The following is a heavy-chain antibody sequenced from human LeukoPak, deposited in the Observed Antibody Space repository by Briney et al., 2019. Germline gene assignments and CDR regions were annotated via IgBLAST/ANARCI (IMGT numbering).Heavy chain of an antibody. Sequence: GGSLRLSCAASGFTFSSYWMHWVRQAPGKGLVWVSRIISDGSSTSYADSVNGRFTISRDNAKNTLFLQMNSLRAEDTALYYCAREDVDITVATSGAFDIWGQGTMVTVSS. CDR2: IISDGSST. J-gene: IGHJ3*02. CDR1: GFTFSSYW. V-gene: IGHV3-74*01. D-gene: IGHD6-19*01. CDR3: AREDVDITVATSGAFDI.